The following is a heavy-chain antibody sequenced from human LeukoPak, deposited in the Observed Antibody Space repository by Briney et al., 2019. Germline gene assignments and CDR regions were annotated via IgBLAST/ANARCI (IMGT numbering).Heavy chain of an antibody. Sequence: GGSLRLSCAASGFTFSSYAMSWVRQAPGKGLEWVSAISGSGGSTYYADSVRGRFTIARDNSKNTLYLQMNSLRAEDTAVYHRAKGALGYCSGGSCYLDYWGQGILVTVSS. D-gene: IGHD2-15*01. V-gene: IGHV3-23*01. J-gene: IGHJ4*02. CDR2: ISGSGGST. CDR1: GFTFSSYA. CDR3: AKGALGYCSGGSCYLDY.